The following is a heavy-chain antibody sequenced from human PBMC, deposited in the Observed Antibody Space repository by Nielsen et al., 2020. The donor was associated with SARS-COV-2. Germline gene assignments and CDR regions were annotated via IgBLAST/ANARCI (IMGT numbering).Heavy chain of an antibody. D-gene: IGHD4-11*01. CDR3: ARGDYNLNYRFYGLDV. Sequence: LKISCAASGFTFRSYEMNWVRQAPGKGLEWVSYISSSGSTIYYADSVKGRFTISRDNAKNSLYLQMNSLRAEDTAGYYCARGDYNLNYRFYGLDVWGQGTTVTVSS. CDR1: GFTFRSYE. CDR2: ISSSGSTI. J-gene: IGHJ6*02. V-gene: IGHV3-48*03.